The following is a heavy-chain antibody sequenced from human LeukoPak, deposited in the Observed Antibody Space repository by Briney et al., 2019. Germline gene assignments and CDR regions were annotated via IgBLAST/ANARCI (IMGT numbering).Heavy chain of an antibody. CDR2: IYYSGST. J-gene: IGHJ4*02. V-gene: IGHV4-30-4*08. D-gene: IGHD6-6*01. Sequence: SETLSLTCAVYGGSFSGYYWSWIRQPPGKGLEWIGYIYYSGSTYYNPSLKSRVTISVDTSKNQFSLKLSSVTAADTAVYYCARVRYSSSPEIDYWGQGTLVTVSS. CDR1: GGSFSGYY. CDR3: ARVRYSSSPEIDY.